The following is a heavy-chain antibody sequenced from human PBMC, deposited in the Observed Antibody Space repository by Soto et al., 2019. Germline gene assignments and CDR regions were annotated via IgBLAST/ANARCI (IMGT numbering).Heavy chain of an antibody. CDR2: ISGSGDRT. CDR3: VKERSGPSYAES. Sequence: EVQLLESGGGLVQPGGSLRLSCAASGFTFSNYAMSWLRQPPGKGLEWVSAISGSGDRTYYADSVQGRFTISSDNSKKTLYLQMNSLRAEDSAVYYCVKERSGPSYAESWGPGTLVTVSS. D-gene: IGHD5-18*01. V-gene: IGHV3-23*01. CDR1: GFTFSNYA. J-gene: IGHJ5*02.